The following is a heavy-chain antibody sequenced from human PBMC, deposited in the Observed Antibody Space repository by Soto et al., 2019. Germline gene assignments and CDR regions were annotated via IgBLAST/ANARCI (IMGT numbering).Heavy chain of an antibody. Sequence: SVKVSCKASGGTFSSYAISWVRQAPGQGLEWMGGIIPIFGTANYAQKFQGRVTITADESTSTAYMELSSLRSEDTAVYYCAREIVVVPAVPPGAFDIWGQGTMVTVSS. CDR1: GGTFSSYA. V-gene: IGHV1-69*13. D-gene: IGHD2-2*01. J-gene: IGHJ3*02. CDR2: IIPIFGTA. CDR3: AREIVVVPAVPPGAFDI.